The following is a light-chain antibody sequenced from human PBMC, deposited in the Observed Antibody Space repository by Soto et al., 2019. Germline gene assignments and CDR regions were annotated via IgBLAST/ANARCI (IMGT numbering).Light chain of an antibody. CDR2: NNI. V-gene: IGLV1-40*01. CDR1: SSNIGAGYD. J-gene: IGLJ1*01. Sequence: QSVLTQPPSASGAPVQRVTISSPGNSSNIGAGYDVHWYQQIPRTAHKLPSYNNIYRPSGVQDRFAGSRSSASASLAIPRFLAEGEADYCCQSYDSGLIVSCVCGTGTKVTV. CDR3: QSYDSGLIVSCV.